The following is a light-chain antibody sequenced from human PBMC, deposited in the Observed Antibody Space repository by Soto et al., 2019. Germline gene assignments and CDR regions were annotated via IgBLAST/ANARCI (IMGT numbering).Light chain of an antibody. CDR2: GAS. CDR3: QQYGSSPFIT. V-gene: IGKV3-20*01. Sequence: EIMLTQSPGTLSLSPGERATLSCRASQSVSSSYLAWYQQKPGQAPRLLIYGASSRATGIPDRFSGSGSGTDFTLTISRLEPEDFAVYYCQQYGSSPFITFGQGTRLEIK. J-gene: IGKJ5*01. CDR1: QSVSSSY.